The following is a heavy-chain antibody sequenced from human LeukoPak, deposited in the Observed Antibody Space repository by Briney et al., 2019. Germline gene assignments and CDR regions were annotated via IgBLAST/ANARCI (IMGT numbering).Heavy chain of an antibody. V-gene: IGHV3-11*04. CDR3: AREVYRGDF. J-gene: IGHJ4*02. CDR1: GLTFSDYY. CDR2: INGGATTI. Sequence: GGSLRLSCAASGLTFSDYYMGWIRQAPGEGLQWVSYINGGATTIYYADSVKGRFTISRDNAESSLYLQMNSLRAEDTAVYYCAREVYRGDFWGQGTLVTVSS.